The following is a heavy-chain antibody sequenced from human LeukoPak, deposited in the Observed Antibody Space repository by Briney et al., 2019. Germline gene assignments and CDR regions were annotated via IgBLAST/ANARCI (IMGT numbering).Heavy chain of an antibody. J-gene: IGHJ5*02. Sequence: PSETLSLTCAVYGGSFSGYYWSWIRQPPGKGLEWIGEINHSGSTNYNPSLKSRVTISVDTSKNQFSLKLSSVTAADTAVYYCARDPGDTAMVHWFDPWGQGTLVTVSS. CDR2: INHSGST. CDR3: ARDPGDTAMVHWFDP. CDR1: GGSFSGYY. V-gene: IGHV4-34*01. D-gene: IGHD5-18*01.